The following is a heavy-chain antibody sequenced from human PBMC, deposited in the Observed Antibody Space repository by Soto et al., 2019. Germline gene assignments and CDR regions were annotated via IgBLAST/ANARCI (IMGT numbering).Heavy chain of an antibody. D-gene: IGHD4-17*01. CDR3: ARDPGDGDYEGYYYYGMDV. CDR1: GGSISSSNW. Sequence: QVQLQESGPGLVKPSGTLSLTCAVSGGSISSSNWWSWVRQPPGKGLEWIGEIYHSGSTNYNPSLQSRATRSLDKSKKQCSLKLSSATAADTAVYYCARDPGDGDYEGYYYYGMDVWGQGTTVTVSS. CDR2: IYHSGST. J-gene: IGHJ6*02. V-gene: IGHV4-4*02.